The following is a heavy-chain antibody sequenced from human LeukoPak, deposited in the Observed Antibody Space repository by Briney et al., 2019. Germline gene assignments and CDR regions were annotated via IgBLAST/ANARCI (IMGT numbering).Heavy chain of an antibody. CDR2: IYYSGGT. D-gene: IGHD3-10*01. Sequence: SETLSLTCTVSGGSISSGDYYWSWIRQPPGKGLEWIGYIYYSGGTYYNPSLKSRVTISVDTSKNQFSLKLSSVTAADTAVYYCARANYYGSGSYLHFDYWGQGTLVTVSS. V-gene: IGHV4-30-4*08. CDR1: GGSISSGDYY. CDR3: ARANYYGSGSYLHFDY. J-gene: IGHJ4*02.